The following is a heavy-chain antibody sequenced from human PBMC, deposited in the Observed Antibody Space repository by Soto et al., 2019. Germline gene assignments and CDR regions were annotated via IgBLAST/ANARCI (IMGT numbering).Heavy chain of an antibody. Sequence: QVQLVQSGAEVKKPGASVKVSCKASGYTFTSYGISWVRQAPGQGLEWMGWISAYNGNTNYAQKLQGRGTMTTDKSTSTAYMELRSRSTDDTPVDSCVAAAGKRAFVYWGQGTLVTVSS. CDR1: GYTFTSYG. CDR3: VAAAGKRAFVY. D-gene: IGHD6-13*01. V-gene: IGHV1-18*01. CDR2: ISAYNGNT. J-gene: IGHJ4*02.